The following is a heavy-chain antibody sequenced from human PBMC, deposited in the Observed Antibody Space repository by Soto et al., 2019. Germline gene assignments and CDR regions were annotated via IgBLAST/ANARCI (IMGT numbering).Heavy chain of an antibody. D-gene: IGHD5-12*01. CDR1: GGPFSSSS. CDR2: IYTSGST. V-gene: IGHV4-4*07. J-gene: IGHJ4*02. CDR3: STDGYSGYGVDY. Sequence: SEPLNLTCTAAGGPFSSSSCSWIRQPAGKGLEWIGLIYTSGSTNYNPSLKSRVTITVDTSKNQFSLKLSSVTAAYTAVDYCSTDGYSGYGVDYWGQGTLVTVSS.